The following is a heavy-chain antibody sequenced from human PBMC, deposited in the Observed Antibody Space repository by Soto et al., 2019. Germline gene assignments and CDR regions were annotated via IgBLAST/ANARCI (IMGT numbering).Heavy chain of an antibody. D-gene: IGHD1-1*01. J-gene: IGHJ4*02. Sequence: EVQLLESGGGLVQPGGSLRLSCVASGFTFSSYAMSWVRQAPGKGLEWVSSISGSGGTTYYADSVKGRFTISRDDSKNTLYLQRNSLRGEDTAVYYCAKQRKLYCETTFDYWGQGSLVIFAS. CDR3: AKQRKLYCETTFDY. CDR2: ISGSGGTT. V-gene: IGHV3-23*01. CDR1: GFTFSSYA.